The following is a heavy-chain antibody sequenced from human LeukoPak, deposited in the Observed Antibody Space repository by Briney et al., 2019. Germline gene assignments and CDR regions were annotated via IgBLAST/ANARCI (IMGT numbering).Heavy chain of an antibody. D-gene: IGHD3-3*01. J-gene: IGHJ6*02. V-gene: IGHV4-59*12. Sequence: SETLSLTCTVSGGSISSYYWSWIRQPPGKGLEWIGYIYYSGSTNYNPSLKSRVTISVDTSKNQFSLKLSSVTAADTAVYYCARGGNYDFWSGSIPRAFDYYYYGMDVWGQGTTVTASS. CDR2: IYYSGST. CDR3: ARGGNYDFWSGSIPRAFDYYYYGMDV. CDR1: GGSISSYY.